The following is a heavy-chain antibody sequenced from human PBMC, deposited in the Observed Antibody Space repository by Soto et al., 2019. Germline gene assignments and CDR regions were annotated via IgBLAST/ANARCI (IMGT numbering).Heavy chain of an antibody. CDR3: ARVLRDRSGFTGSLDYYYYYYMDV. CDR2: IYYSGNT. D-gene: IGHD3-9*01. V-gene: IGHV4-59*08. J-gene: IGHJ6*03. CDR1: GGSISSYY. Sequence: PSDTLSLTCTVSGGSISSYYWSWIRQPPGKGLEWIGYIYYSGNTNYNPSLNSRVTIAVDTSKNQFSLKLSSVTAAATAVYYCARVLRDRSGFTGSLDYYYYYYMDVWGKGTTVTVSS.